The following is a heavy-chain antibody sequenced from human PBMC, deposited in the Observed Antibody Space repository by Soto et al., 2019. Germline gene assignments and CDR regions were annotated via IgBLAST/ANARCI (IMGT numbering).Heavy chain of an antibody. CDR3: ASGGLTGTLYFYYYTMDV. J-gene: IGHJ6*02. Sequence: ASLKVSCESSGYIFTNNGINWVRQAPGQGLEWMGWISAYNGNANYAQKVQGRLTMTTDTSTSTAYMELRSLRSDDTAVYYCASGGLTGTLYFYYYTMDVWGQGTTVNVSS. V-gene: IGHV1-18*04. D-gene: IGHD1-20*01. CDR1: GYIFTNNG. CDR2: ISAYNGNA.